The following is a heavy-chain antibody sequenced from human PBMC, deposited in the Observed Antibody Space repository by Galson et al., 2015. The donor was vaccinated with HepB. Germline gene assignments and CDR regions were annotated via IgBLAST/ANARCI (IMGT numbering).Heavy chain of an antibody. D-gene: IGHD3-10*01. Sequence: SVKVSCKASGYTFSGYYMSWVRQAPGQRLEWMGLINPSGGSRSYAKKFQGRVTVTRDTSTSTVHMELSSLRSEDTAVYYCARESYGSGSYYPLTFDYWGQGTLVTVSS. CDR3: ARESYGSGSYYPLTFDY. J-gene: IGHJ4*02. V-gene: IGHV1-46*03. CDR2: INPSGGSR. CDR1: GYTFSGYY.